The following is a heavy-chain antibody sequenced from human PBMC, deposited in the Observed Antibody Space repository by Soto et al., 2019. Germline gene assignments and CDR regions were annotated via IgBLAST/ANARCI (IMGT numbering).Heavy chain of an antibody. V-gene: IGHV5-51*01. CDR1: GYSFTSYW. Sequence: PWESLKISCKGSGYSFTSYWIAWGRQMPGKGLECMGIIYPGDSDTRYSPSFEGQVTISADKSINTAYLQWSSLKASDRAMYYCSSPFVTSGGYDHWGQGTLVTVSS. CDR2: IYPGDSDT. J-gene: IGHJ5*02. CDR3: SSPFVTSGGYDH. D-gene: IGHD6-19*01.